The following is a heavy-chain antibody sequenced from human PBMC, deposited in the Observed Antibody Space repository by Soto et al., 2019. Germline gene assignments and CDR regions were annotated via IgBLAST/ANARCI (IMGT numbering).Heavy chain of an antibody. CDR1: GFTFSSYA. D-gene: IGHD1-26*01. Sequence: GGSLRLSCAASGFTFSSYAMSWVRQAPGKGLEWVSAISGSGGSTYYADSVKGRFTISRDNTNNTLYLQMNSLRAEDTAVYYCARARRRTGWNLSGTYSFDYWGQGILVTVSS. CDR2: ISGSGGST. J-gene: IGHJ4*02. CDR3: ARARRRTGWNLSGTYSFDY. V-gene: IGHV3-23*01.